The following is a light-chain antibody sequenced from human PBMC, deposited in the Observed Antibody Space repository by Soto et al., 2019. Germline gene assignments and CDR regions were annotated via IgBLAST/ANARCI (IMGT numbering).Light chain of an antibody. CDR1: SSDIGGYNY. CDR2: DVT. Sequence: QSALTQPASVSGSPGQSIAISCTGTSSDIGGYNYVSWYQQHPGKAPKLLIYDVTHRPSGVSNRFSGSKSGDTASLTISGLRAEDEADYYCSSYTSTSTPYVFGTGTKVTVL. J-gene: IGLJ1*01. V-gene: IGLV2-14*03. CDR3: SSYTSTSTPYV.